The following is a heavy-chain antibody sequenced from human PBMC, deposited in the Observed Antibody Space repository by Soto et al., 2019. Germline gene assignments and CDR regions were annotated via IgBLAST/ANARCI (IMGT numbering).Heavy chain of an antibody. D-gene: IGHD2-15*01. CDR2: VHISGHS. Sequence: QVHLQESGPGLVAPSGTLSLTCTLSGGSVRAPDWWNWVRQSPDKGLEWIAEVHISGHSNYNPSLRSRVSVAIDSAKNQFYLNVNAVTAADTAMYYCARVRQGCSANNCYCDPGGQGTQGTIAA. J-gene: IGHJ5*01. CDR3: ARVRQGCSANNCYCDP. V-gene: IGHV4-4*02. CDR1: GGSVRAPDW.